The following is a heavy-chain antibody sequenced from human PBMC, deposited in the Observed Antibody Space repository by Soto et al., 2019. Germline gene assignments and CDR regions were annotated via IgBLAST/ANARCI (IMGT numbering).Heavy chain of an antibody. CDR1: GFTFSSYG. CDR3: ATQDYDYGGNSGDFDY. V-gene: IGHV3-30*03. CDR2: ISYDGSNK. Sequence: GGSLRLSCAASGFTFSSYGMHWVRQAPGKGLEWVAVISYDGSNKYYADSVKGRFTISRDNSKNTLYLQMNSLRAEDTAVYYCATQDYDYGGNSGDFDYWGQGTLVTVSS. J-gene: IGHJ4*02. D-gene: IGHD4-17*01.